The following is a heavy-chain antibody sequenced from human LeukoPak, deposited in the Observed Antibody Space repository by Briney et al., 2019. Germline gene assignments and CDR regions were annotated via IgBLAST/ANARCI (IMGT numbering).Heavy chain of an antibody. CDR3: ARGLLYSGSFARNWFDS. Sequence: PSETLSLTCTVSGGSITISSYYWGWIRQPPGKGLEWIGSIYYSGNTYYNPSLKSRVTISVDTSKHQFSLNLSSVTAADTAIYFCARGLLYSGSFARNWFDSWGQGTLVTVSS. J-gene: IGHJ5*01. CDR2: IYYSGNT. V-gene: IGHV4-39*01. CDR1: GGSITISSYY. D-gene: IGHD1-26*01.